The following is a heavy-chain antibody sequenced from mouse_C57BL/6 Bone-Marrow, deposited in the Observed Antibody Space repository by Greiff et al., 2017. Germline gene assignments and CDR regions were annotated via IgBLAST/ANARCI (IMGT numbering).Heavy chain of an antibody. D-gene: IGHD1-1*01. CDR2: INPNNGGT. V-gene: IGHV1-18*01. CDR3: ARSDYYGSSPSWCFDV. J-gene: IGHJ1*03. Sequence: EVQLQQSGPELVKPGASVKIPCKASGYTFTDYNMDWVKQSHGKSLEWIGDINPNNGGTIYNQKFKGKATLTVDTSSSTAYMELRSLTSENTAVYYCARSDYYGSSPSWCFDVWGTGTTVTVAS. CDR1: GYTFTDYN.